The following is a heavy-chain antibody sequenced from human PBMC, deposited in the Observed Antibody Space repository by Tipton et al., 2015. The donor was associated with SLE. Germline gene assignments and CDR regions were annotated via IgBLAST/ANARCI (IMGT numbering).Heavy chain of an antibody. Sequence: TLSLTCAVCGGSFSGYYWSWIRQPPGKGLEWIGYIYYSGSTNYNPSLKSRVTISVDTSKNQFSLKLSSVTAADTAVYYCARGAVLIQDNSWFDPWGQGTLVTVSS. J-gene: IGHJ5*02. CDR3: ARGAVLIQDNSWFDP. CDR2: IYYSGST. V-gene: IGHV4-59*01. CDR1: GGSFSGYY. D-gene: IGHD2-21*01.